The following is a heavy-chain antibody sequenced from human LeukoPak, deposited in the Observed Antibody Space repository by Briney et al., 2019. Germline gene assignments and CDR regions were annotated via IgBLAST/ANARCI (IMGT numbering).Heavy chain of an antibody. V-gene: IGHV1-18*01. Sequence: GASVKVSCKASGYTFTSYGISWVRQAPGQGLEWMGWISAYNGNTNYAQKLQGRVTMTTDTSTSTAYMELRSLRSDDTAVYYCARGPLYYDILTGYSSANAFDIWGQGTMVTASS. CDR3: ARGPLYYDILTGYSSANAFDI. CDR1: GYTFTSYG. CDR2: ISAYNGNT. D-gene: IGHD3-9*01. J-gene: IGHJ3*02.